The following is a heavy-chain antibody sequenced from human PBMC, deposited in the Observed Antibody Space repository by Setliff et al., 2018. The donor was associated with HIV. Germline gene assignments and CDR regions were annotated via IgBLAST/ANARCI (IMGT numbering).Heavy chain of an antibody. CDR2: IIPIVGTA. V-gene: IGHV1-69*13. D-gene: IGHD3-16*01. CDR3: ARGDMIAFGGVGPFDY. CDR1: GSTFSDAY. J-gene: IGHJ4*02. Sequence: SVKVSCKAYGSTFSDAYIHWVRQAPGQGLEWMGGIIPIVGTANYAQKFQGRDTITADESTSTAYMELSSLRSADTAVYYCARGDMIAFGGVGPFDYWGQGTLVTVSS.